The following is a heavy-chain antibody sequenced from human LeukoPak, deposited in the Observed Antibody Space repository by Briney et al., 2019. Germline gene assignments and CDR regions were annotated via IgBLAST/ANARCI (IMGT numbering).Heavy chain of an antibody. CDR1: GGTFSSYA. CDR2: IIPIFGTA. J-gene: IGHJ4*02. V-gene: IGHV1-69*13. D-gene: IGHD1-26*01. CDR3: ARDRGGSYGFSDY. Sequence: SVKVSCTASGGTFSSYAISWVRQAPGQGLEWMGGIIPIFGTANYAQKFQGRVTITADESTSTAYMELSSLRSEDTAVYYCARDRGGSYGFSDYWGQGTLVTVSS.